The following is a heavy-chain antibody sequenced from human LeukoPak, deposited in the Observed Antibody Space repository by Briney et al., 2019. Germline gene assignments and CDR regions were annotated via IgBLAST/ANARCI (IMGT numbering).Heavy chain of an antibody. CDR3: AEYCSSTSCNDY. CDR1: GGTFSSYA. D-gene: IGHD2-2*01. V-gene: IGHV1-69*05. J-gene: IGHJ4*02. CDR2: IIPIFGTA. Sequence: GASVKVSCKASGGTFSSYAISWVRQAPGQGLEWMGGIIPIFGTANCAQKFQGRVTITTDESTSTAYMELSSLRSEDTAVYYCAEYCSSTSCNDYWGQGTLVTVSS.